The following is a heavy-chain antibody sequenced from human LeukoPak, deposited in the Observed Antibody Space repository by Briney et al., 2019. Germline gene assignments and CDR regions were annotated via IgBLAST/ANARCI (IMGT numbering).Heavy chain of an antibody. Sequence: SQTLSLTCTVSGGSISSGSYYWSWIRQPAGKGLEWIGRIYTSGSTNYNPSLKSRVTISVDTSKNQFSLRLSSVTAADTAVYYCAREDVFDIWGQGTMVTVSS. CDR1: GGSISSGSYY. CDR3: AREDVFDI. J-gene: IGHJ3*02. V-gene: IGHV4-61*02. CDR2: IYTSGST.